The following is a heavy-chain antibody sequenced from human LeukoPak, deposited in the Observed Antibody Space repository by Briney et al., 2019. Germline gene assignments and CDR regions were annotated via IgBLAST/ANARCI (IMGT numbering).Heavy chain of an antibody. D-gene: IGHD5-18*01. CDR3: AKNAHYQGYSYGGIDY. J-gene: IGHJ4*02. CDR1: GFTFSSYG. Sequence: GRSLRLSCAASGFTFSSYGMHWVRQAPGKGLEWVAVISYDGSDKYSADSVKGRFTISRDNSKNTLYLQMNSLRAEDTAVYYCAKNAHYQGYSYGGIDYWGQGTLVTVSS. V-gene: IGHV3-30*18. CDR2: ISYDGSDK.